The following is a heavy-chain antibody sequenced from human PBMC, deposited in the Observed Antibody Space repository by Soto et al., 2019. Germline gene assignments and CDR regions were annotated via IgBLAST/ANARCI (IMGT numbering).Heavy chain of an antibody. CDR2: ISGYNGNT. V-gene: IGHV1-18*01. CDR3: AATGGHYFGLDV. J-gene: IGHJ6*02. Sequence: QVPLLQSGGEVKKPGASVKVSCNSSDHTFTYYGINWVRRAPGQGLEWMGWISGYNGNTKYAQKSQERVTMSAETSTRTAYMEMRSLTSDDTAVYFCAATGGHYFGLDVWGQGTTVTVSS. D-gene: IGHD2-8*02. CDR1: DHTFTYYG.